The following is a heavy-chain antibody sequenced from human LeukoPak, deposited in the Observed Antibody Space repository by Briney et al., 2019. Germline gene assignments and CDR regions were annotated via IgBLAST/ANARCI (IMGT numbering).Heavy chain of an antibody. Sequence: ASVKVSCKASGYTFTGYYMHWVRQAPGQGLEWMGRINPKSGGTNYAQNFQGRVTMTRDTSISTAYMELSSLRSDDTAVYFCATFSGTYQSDYWGQGTLVTASS. V-gene: IGHV1-2*06. CDR3: ATFSGTYQSDY. D-gene: IGHD1-26*01. CDR2: INPKSGGT. CDR1: GYTFTGYY. J-gene: IGHJ4*02.